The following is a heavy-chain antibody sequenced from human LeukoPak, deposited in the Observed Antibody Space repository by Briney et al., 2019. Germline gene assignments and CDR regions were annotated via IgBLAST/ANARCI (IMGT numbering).Heavy chain of an antibody. Sequence: PGGSLRLSCAASGFTFSSYWMSWVRQAPGKGLEWVANIKQDGSEKYYVDSVKGRFTISRDNAKNSLYLQMNSLRAEDTALYYCAKGGTYYYDSSGRFDYWGQGTLVTVSS. D-gene: IGHD3-22*01. J-gene: IGHJ4*02. V-gene: IGHV3-7*03. CDR3: AKGGTYYYDSSGRFDY. CDR2: IKQDGSEK. CDR1: GFTFSSYW.